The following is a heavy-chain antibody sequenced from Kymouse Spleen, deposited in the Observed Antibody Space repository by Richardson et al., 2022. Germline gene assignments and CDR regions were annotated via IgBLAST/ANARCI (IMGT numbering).Heavy chain of an antibody. V-gene: IGHV3-73*02. D-gene: IGHD2-8*01. CDR3: TRNGPSYYGMDV. CDR2: IRSKANSYAT. J-gene: IGHJ6*02. CDR1: GFTFSGSA. Sequence: EVQLVESGGGLVQPGGSLKLSCAASGFTFSGSAMHWVRQASGKGLEWVGRIRSKANSYATAYAASVKGRFTISRDDSKNTAYLQMNSLKTEDTAVYYCTRNGPSYYGMDVWGQGTTVTVSS.